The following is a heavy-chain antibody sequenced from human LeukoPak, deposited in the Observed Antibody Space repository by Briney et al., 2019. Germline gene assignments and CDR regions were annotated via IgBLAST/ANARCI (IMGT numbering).Heavy chain of an antibody. Sequence: GGSLRLSCAASGFTFDDYAMHWVRQAPGKGLEWVSGISWNSGSIGYADSVKGRFTISRDNAKNSLYLQMNSLRAEDTAVYYCAREQNGDLSDAFDIWGQGTMVTVSS. CDR1: GFTFDDYA. V-gene: IGHV3-9*01. D-gene: IGHD4-17*01. CDR3: AREQNGDLSDAFDI. CDR2: ISWNSGSI. J-gene: IGHJ3*02.